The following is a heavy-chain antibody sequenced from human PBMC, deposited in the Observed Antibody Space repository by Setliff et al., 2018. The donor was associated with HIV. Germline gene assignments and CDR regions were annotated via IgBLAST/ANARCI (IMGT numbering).Heavy chain of an antibody. Sequence: PGGSLRLSCTTSGFPFGDYPVTWVRQAPGKGLEWVAVMNSDGTTYYGDSVQGRFTISRDNSINIVYLHMNSLIAEDTAVYYCAKGVKYLGPWGQGTLVTVSS. D-gene: IGHD2-2*02. CDR1: GFPFGDYP. CDR2: MNSDGTT. J-gene: IGHJ5*02. V-gene: IGHV3-53*01. CDR3: AKGVKYLGP.